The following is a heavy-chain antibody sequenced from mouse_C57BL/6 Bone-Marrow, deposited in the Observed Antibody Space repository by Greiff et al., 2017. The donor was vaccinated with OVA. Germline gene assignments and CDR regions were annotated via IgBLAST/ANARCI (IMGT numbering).Heavy chain of an antibody. CDR2: INPNNGGT. CDR3: ARRRTLYAMDY. Sequence: VQLQQSGPELVKPGASVKISCKASGYTFTDYYMNWVKQSHGKSLEWIGDINPNNGGTSYNQKFKGKATLTVDKSSSTAYMELRSLTSEDSAVYYCARRRTLYAMDYWGQGTSVTVSS. J-gene: IGHJ4*01. CDR1: GYTFTDYY. V-gene: IGHV1-26*01.